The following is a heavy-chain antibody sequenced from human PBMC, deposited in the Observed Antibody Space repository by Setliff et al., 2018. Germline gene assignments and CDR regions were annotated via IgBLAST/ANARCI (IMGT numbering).Heavy chain of an antibody. CDR3: ARDGPLYDNFWNAPGYMDV. V-gene: IGHV3-30*01. CDR1: GFIFSNYA. CDR2: VSYDGRNK. D-gene: IGHD3-3*01. J-gene: IGHJ6*03. Sequence: PGGSLRLSCAASGFIFSNYAMHWVRQGPGKGLEWVAIVSYDGRNKYYADSVKGRFTISRDNSKNTVSLQMNSLRPEDTAVYYCARDGPLYDNFWNAPGYMDVWGKGTTVTVSS.